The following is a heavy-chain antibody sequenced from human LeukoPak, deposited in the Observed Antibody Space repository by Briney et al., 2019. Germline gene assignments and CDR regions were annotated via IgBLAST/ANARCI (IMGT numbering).Heavy chain of an antibody. CDR2: IYTSGST. Sequence: SSETLSLTCTVSGGSISSYYWSWIRQPAGKGLEWIGRIYTSGSTNYNPSHKSRVTMSVDTSKNQFSLKLSSVTAADTAVYYCARTNYYYDSSGYFVYYFDYWGQGTLVTVSS. D-gene: IGHD3-22*01. V-gene: IGHV4-4*07. CDR3: ARTNYYYDSSGYFVYYFDY. CDR1: GGSISSYY. J-gene: IGHJ4*02.